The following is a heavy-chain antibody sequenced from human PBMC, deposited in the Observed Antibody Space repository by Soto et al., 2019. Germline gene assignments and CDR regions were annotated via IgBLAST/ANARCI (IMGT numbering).Heavy chain of an antibody. V-gene: IGHV1-69*04. CDR3: ARDQDVDSTMLDAFDI. D-gene: IGHD2-8*01. J-gene: IGHJ3*02. CDR1: GGTFSSYA. Sequence: SVKVSCKASGGTFSSYAISWVRQAPGQGLEWMGRIIPILGIANYAQKFQGRVTITADKSTSTAYLELSSLRSEDTAVYYCARDQDVDSTMLDAFDIWGQGTMVTVSS. CDR2: IIPILGIA.